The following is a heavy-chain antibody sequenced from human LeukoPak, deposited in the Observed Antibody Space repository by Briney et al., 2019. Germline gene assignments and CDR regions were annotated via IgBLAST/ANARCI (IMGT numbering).Heavy chain of an antibody. J-gene: IGHJ4*02. CDR2: ISYDGSNK. CDR1: GFTFSSYG. V-gene: IGHV3-30*18. CDR3: AKDQDYYFDY. Sequence: PGGSLRLSCAASGFTFSSYGMHWVRQAPGKGLERVAVISYDGSNKYYADSVKGRFTISRDNSKNTLYLQMNSLRAEDTAVYYCAKDQDYYFDYWGQGTLVTVSS.